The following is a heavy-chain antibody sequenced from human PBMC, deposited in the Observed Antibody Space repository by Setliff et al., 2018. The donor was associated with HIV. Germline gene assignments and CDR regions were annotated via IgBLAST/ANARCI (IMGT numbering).Heavy chain of an antibody. V-gene: IGHV1-2*02. CDR3: ARQLSNSLDL. D-gene: IGHD7-27*01. CDR2: ISPHNGDK. Sequence: ASVKVSCKASGYTFTAYFIHWVRQAPGQGLEWMGWISPHNGDKNILQRFRGRVTMTTDTSFSTAYMELSGLRSDDTAMYYCARQLSNSLDLWGQGTLVTVSS. CDR1: GYTFTAYF. J-gene: IGHJ5*02.